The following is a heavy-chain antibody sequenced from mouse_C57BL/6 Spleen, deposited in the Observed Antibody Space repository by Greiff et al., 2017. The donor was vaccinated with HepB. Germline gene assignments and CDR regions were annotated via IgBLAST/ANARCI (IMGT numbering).Heavy chain of an antibody. CDR2: ISSGGDYI. CDR1: GFTFSSYA. V-gene: IGHV5-9-1*02. CDR3: TRSYYYGSHWYFDV. J-gene: IGHJ1*03. D-gene: IGHD1-1*01. Sequence: EVQRVESGEGLVKPGGSLKLSCAASGFTFSSYAMSWVRQTPEKRLEWVAYISSGGDYIYYADTVKGRFTISRDNARNTLYLQMSSLKSEDTAMYYCTRSYYYGSHWYFDVWGTGTTVTVSS.